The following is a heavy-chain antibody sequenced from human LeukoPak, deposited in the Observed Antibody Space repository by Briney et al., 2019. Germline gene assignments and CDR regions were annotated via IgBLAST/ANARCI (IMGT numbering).Heavy chain of an antibody. V-gene: IGHV3-64*02. CDR2: ISSDGGST. J-gene: IGHJ4*02. CDR3: ARDWGRDGLGPFDY. D-gene: IGHD5-24*01. CDR1: GFIFSGFA. Sequence: GGSLRLPCVASGFIFSGFAMHWVRQAPGKGLEYVSAISSDGGSTYYADSVNGRFTISRDNSKNTLYLQMGSLRTEDMAVYYCARDWGRDGLGPFDYWGQGTLITVSS.